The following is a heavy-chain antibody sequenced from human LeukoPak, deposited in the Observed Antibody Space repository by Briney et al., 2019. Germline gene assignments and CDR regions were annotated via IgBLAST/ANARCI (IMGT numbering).Heavy chain of an antibody. J-gene: IGHJ4*02. CDR3: ARIAAAPYHFDY. CDR2: ISGSGGST. Sequence: GGSLRRSCAASGFTFSSYAMSWVRQAPGKGLEWVSAISGSGGSTYYADSVKGRFTISRDNSKNTLYLQMNSLRAEDTAVSYCARIAAAPYHFDYWGQGTLVTVSS. CDR1: GFTFSSYA. V-gene: IGHV3-23*01. D-gene: IGHD6-13*01.